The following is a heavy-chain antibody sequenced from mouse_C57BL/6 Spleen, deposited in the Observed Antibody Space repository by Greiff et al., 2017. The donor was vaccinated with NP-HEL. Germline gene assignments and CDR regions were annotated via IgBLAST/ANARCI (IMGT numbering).Heavy chain of an antibody. CDR1: GYTFTSYW. D-gene: IGHD1-1*01. J-gene: IGHJ2*01. Sequence: QVQLQQPGAELVRPGSSVKLSCKASGYTFTSYWMHWVKQRPIQGLEWIGNIDPSDSETHYNQKFKDKATLTVDKSSSTAYMQLSSLTSEDSAVYYCARWDYGSSLAYWGQGTTLTVSS. CDR3: ARWDYGSSLAY. CDR2: IDPSDSET. V-gene: IGHV1-52*01.